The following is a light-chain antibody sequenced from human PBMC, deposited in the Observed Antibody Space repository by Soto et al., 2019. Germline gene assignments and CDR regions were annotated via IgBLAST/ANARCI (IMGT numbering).Light chain of an antibody. V-gene: IGKV1-33*01. CDR1: QNITNN. CDR2: HAS. J-gene: IGKJ5*01. CDR3: QQYYGHPSLT. Sequence: DIQMTQSPASLSASIGERSTITCQASQNITNNVSWYHQTPGKDHPLLASHASNLAKGVTSTFSASGSGTSFSVIITSLQSKDLATYYCQQYYGHPSLTFGQGTRLEIK.